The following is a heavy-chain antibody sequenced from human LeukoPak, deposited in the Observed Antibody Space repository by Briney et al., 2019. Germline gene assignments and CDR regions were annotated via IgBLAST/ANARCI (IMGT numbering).Heavy chain of an antibody. J-gene: IGHJ3*02. V-gene: IGHV1-8*01. CDR3: AKSSLGPWDAFDI. CDR2: MNPNSGNT. CDR1: GYTFTSYD. Sequence: ASVKVSCKASGYTFTSYDINWVRQATGQGLGWMGWMNPNSGNTGYAQKFQGRVTMTRNTSISTAYMELSSLRSEDTAVYYCAKSSLGPWDAFDIWGQGTMVTVSS. D-gene: IGHD1-26*01.